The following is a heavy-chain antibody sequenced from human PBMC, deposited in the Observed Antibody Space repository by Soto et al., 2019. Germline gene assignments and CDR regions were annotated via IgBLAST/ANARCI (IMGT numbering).Heavy chain of an antibody. J-gene: IGHJ6*02. CDR3: ARHLGDDFWSGSLGYYYYYGMDV. Sequence: ASVHVCFKACGGTFSSYAISLVRQAPGQGLEWMGGIIPIFGTANYAQKFQGRVTITADESTSTAYMELSSLRSEETAVYYCARHLGDDFWSGSLGYYYYYGMDVWGQGTTVTVSS. V-gene: IGHV1-69*13. D-gene: IGHD3-3*01. CDR1: GGTFSSYA. CDR2: IIPIFGTA.